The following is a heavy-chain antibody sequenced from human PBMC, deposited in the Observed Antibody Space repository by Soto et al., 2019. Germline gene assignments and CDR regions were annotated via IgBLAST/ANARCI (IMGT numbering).Heavy chain of an antibody. CDR2: ISGSGGST. CDR3: AKPGRGYCSGGSCYSDAFDI. D-gene: IGHD2-15*01. J-gene: IGHJ3*02. V-gene: IGHV3-23*01. Sequence: EVQLLESGGGLVQPGGSLRLSCAASGFTFSSYAMSWVRQAPGKGLEWVSAISGSGGSTYYADSVKGRFTISRDNSKNTLYLQMNSLRAEDTAVYYCAKPGRGYCSGGSCYSDAFDIWGQGTMVTVSS. CDR1: GFTFSSYA.